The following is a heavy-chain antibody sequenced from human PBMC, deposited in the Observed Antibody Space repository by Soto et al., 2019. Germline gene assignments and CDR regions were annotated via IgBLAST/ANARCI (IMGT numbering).Heavy chain of an antibody. J-gene: IGHJ6*02. Sequence: PGGSLRLSCAASGFSFSEYSMTWFRQGPVRGLQWVSPISGDTATTHYADSVKGRFTISRDNSRDTLYLQMNSLRVEDTAIYYCAKPLQQWLLQGSGVDVWGQGTTVTVSS. V-gene: IGHV3-23*01. CDR2: ISGDTATT. D-gene: IGHD6-19*01. CDR3: AKPLQQWLLQGSGVDV. CDR1: GFSFSEYS.